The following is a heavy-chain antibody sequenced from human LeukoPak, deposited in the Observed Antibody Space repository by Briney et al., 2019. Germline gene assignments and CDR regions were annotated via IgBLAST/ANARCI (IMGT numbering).Heavy chain of an antibody. CDR1: GYSISSGYY. CDR2: IYHIGST. V-gene: IGHV4-38-2*02. J-gene: IGHJ4*02. D-gene: IGHD3-10*01. CDR3: ASESSTLAYYFDY. Sequence: PSETLSLTCTVSGYSISSGYYWGWIRQPPGKGLEWIGRIYHIGSTYYNPSLKSRVTISVDTSKNQFSLKLSSVTAADTAVYYCASESSTLAYYFDYWGQGTLVTVSS.